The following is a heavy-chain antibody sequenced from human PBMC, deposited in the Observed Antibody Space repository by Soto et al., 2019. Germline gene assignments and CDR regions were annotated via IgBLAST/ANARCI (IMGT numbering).Heavy chain of an antibody. J-gene: IGHJ4*02. CDR1: GFTFSTVW. CDR3: ARDNWGSLEY. V-gene: IGHV3-74*01. CDR2: MNTDGNVI. Sequence: PGGSLRLSCAASGFTFSTVWMSWVRQVPGKGLLWVSHMNTDGNVINYADSVKGRFTISRDNAKNTLYLQMNSLSAEDTAVYYCARDNWGSLEYWGPGTLVTVSS. D-gene: IGHD7-27*01.